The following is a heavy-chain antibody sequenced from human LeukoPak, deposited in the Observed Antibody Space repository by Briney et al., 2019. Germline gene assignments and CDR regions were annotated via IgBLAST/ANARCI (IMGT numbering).Heavy chain of an antibody. CDR2: INPNTGGT. CDR3: ARGKLLWFGELSYDAFDI. J-gene: IGHJ3*02. Sequence: ASVKVSCKAPGYTFTGYYMHWVRQAPGQGLEWMGWINPNTGGTNYAQKFQGWVTMTRDTSISTAYMELSRLRSDDTAVYYCARGKLLWFGELSYDAFDIWGQGTMVTVSS. CDR1: GYTFTGYY. D-gene: IGHD3-10*01. V-gene: IGHV1-2*04.